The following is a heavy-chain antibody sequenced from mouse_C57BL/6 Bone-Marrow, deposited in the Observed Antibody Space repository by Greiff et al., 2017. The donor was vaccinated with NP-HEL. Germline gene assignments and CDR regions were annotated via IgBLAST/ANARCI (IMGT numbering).Heavy chain of an antibody. D-gene: IGHD1-1*01. CDR2: IDPNSGGT. CDR3: ARYYYGSSSFDY. J-gene: IGHJ2*01. CDR1: GYTFNSYL. V-gene: IGHV1-72*01. Sequence: QVQLKESGAELVKPGASVKLSCKASGYTFNSYLMHWVKQRPGRGLEWIGRIDPNSGGTKYNEKFKSKATLTVDKPSSTAYMQLNSLTSEDSAVYYCARYYYGSSSFDYWGQGTTLTVSS.